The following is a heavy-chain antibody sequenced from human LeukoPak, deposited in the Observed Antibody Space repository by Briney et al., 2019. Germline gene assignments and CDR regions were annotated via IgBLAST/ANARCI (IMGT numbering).Heavy chain of an antibody. CDR1: GGSFSGYY. J-gene: IGHJ4*02. CDR3: VTYYYGSSAPKRNY. Sequence: SETLSLTCAVYGGSFSGYYWSWIRQPPGKGLEWIGEINHSGNTNYNPSLRSRVTISGDTSKKQFSLKLSSVTAADTAVYYCVTYYYGSSAPKRNYWGQGILVTVSS. D-gene: IGHD3-22*01. CDR2: INHSGNT. V-gene: IGHV4-34*01.